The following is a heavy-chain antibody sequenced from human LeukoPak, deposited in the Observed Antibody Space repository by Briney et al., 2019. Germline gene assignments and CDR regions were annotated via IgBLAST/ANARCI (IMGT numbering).Heavy chain of an antibody. Sequence: SETLSLTCNVSGGSISSTSYYWDWIRQPPGKGLEWIGSSYYSGSTYYNPSPKSRVTISVDTSKNQFSLRLSSVTAADTAVYYCGRSNWNDPFDYWGQGTLVTVSS. CDR3: GRSNWNDPFDY. D-gene: IGHD1-20*01. CDR1: GGSISSTSYY. V-gene: IGHV4-39*01. CDR2: SYYSGST. J-gene: IGHJ4*02.